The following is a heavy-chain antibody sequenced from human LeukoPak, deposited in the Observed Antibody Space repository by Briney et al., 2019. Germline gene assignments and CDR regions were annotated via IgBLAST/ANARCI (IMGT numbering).Heavy chain of an antibody. CDR2: IYTSGST. J-gene: IGHJ4*02. V-gene: IGHV4-4*07. CDR3: ARVGTYGSSGYYYYFDY. D-gene: IGHD3-22*01. CDR1: GGSISSYY. Sequence: SETLSLTCTVSGGSISSYYWSWIRQPAGKGLEWIGRIYTSGSTNYNPSLKSRVTMSVDTSKNQFSLKLSSVTAADTAVYYCARVGTYGSSGYYYYFDYWGQGTLVTVSS.